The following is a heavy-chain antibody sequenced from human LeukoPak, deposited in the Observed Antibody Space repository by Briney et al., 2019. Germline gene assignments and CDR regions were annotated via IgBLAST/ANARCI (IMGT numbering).Heavy chain of an antibody. Sequence: SETLSLTCTVSGGSISSSSYYWGWIRQPPGKGLEWIGSIYYSGSTFYNPSLKSRVTISVDTSKNQFSLKLSSVTAADTAAYYCARERVWRYCGGDSCGWFDPWGQGTLVTVSS. V-gene: IGHV4-39*07. CDR1: GGSISSSSYY. J-gene: IGHJ5*02. CDR3: ARERVWRYCGGDSCGWFDP. CDR2: IYYSGST. D-gene: IGHD2-21*02.